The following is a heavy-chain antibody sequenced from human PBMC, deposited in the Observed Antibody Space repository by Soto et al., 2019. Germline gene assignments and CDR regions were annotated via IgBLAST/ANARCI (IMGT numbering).Heavy chain of an antibody. CDR3: ARVLRGRYSLDY. Sequence: EVQLVESGGGLVQPGGSLRLSCSASGFTFTSHWMSWVRQAPGKGLEWVANIRQDGIEKYYVDSVKGRFTISRDDAKNSLYLQMNSLRAEDTAVYYCARVLRGRYSLDYWGQGTLVTVSS. CDR1: GFTFTSHW. D-gene: IGHD5-18*01. CDR2: IRQDGIEK. J-gene: IGHJ4*02. V-gene: IGHV3-7*04.